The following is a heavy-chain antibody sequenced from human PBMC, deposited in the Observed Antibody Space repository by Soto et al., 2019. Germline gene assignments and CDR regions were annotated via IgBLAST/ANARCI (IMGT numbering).Heavy chain of an antibody. V-gene: IGHV5-51*01. J-gene: IGHJ4*02. CDR3: ARRGTYSSGWDY. D-gene: IGHD6-19*01. Sequence: VEAPNISCTGSGYIFSSYSIGWDRQIPGKGLEWMWITQRGYANTRYSPSFEGQASISAGKSITTAYLQWRRLKASVTAMYYCARRGTYSSGWDYGGRGTLVTSPQ. CDR1: GYIFSSYS. CDR2: TQRGYANT.